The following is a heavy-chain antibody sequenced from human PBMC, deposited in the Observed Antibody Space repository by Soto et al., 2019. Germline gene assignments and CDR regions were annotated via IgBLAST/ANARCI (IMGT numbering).Heavy chain of an antibody. D-gene: IGHD3-22*01. CDR3: ARVPNCDSSGCYSYFDL. J-gene: IGHJ4*02. V-gene: IGHV3-30-3*01. Sequence: GRLIRHPNTAVGVTSSNYAIHRVLQNTGKGLEWVAVISYDGNNKFYADSVKGRFTIYRDNAKNTLYLQVNSLRADDTAVYYCARVPNCDSSGCYSYFDLWLQGALVTVSS. CDR2: ISYDGNNK. CDR1: GVTSSNYA.